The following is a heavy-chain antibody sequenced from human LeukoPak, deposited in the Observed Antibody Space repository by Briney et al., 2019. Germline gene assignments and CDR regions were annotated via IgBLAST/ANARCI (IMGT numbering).Heavy chain of an antibody. CDR1: GFTFSSYA. Sequence: GGSLRLSCAASGFTFSSYAMSWVRQAPGKGLEWVANIKQDGSEKYYVDSVKGRFTISRDNAKNSLYLQMNSLRAEDTAVYYCARMGLVEYEFDYWGQGTLVTVSS. CDR2: IKQDGSEK. J-gene: IGHJ4*02. V-gene: IGHV3-7*01. D-gene: IGHD6-19*01. CDR3: ARMGLVEYEFDY.